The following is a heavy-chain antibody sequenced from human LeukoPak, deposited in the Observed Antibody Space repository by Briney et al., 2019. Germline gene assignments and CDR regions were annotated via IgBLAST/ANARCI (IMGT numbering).Heavy chain of an antibody. D-gene: IGHD3-3*01. Sequence: ASVKVSCKASGYTFTGYYMHWVRQAPGQGLEWMGWINPNSGGTNYAQKFQGRVTMTRDTSISTAYKELSRLRSDDTAVYYCARDLHNDFWSGYLHSWGQEPWSPSPQ. CDR1: GYTFTGYY. CDR3: ARDLHNDFWSGYLHS. CDR2: INPNSGGT. V-gene: IGHV1-2*02. J-gene: IGHJ5*01.